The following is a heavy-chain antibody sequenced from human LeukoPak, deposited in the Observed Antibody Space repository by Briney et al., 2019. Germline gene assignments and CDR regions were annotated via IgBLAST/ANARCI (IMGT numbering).Heavy chain of an antibody. CDR1: GFTFDDYT. CDR2: ISWDGGST. D-gene: IGHD5-18*01. Sequence: GGSLRLSCAASGFTFDDYTMHWVRHAPGKGLGWVSLISWDGGSTYYADSVKGRFAISRDNSKNSLYLQMNSLRTEDTALYYCAKEAGYSYGYGYYYYYGMDVWGQGTTVTVSS. CDR3: AKEAGYSYGYGYYYYYGMDV. V-gene: IGHV3-43*01. J-gene: IGHJ6*02.